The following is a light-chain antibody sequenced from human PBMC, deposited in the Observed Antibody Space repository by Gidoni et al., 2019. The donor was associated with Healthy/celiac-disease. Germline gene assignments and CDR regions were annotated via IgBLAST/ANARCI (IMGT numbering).Light chain of an antibody. V-gene: IGKV1-39*01. Sequence: DIQMTQSPSSLSTSVGDRVTITCRASQSISSSLNWYQHKPGKAPNLLIYAASSLQSGVPSRFSGSGSGTDFTLTISSLQPEDFATYYCQQSYSTPWTFGQGTKVEIK. J-gene: IGKJ1*01. CDR3: QQSYSTPWT. CDR2: AAS. CDR1: QSISSS.